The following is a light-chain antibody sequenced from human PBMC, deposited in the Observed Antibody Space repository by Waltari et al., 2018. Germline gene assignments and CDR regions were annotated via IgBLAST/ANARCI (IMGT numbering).Light chain of an antibody. CDR1: QDIRNY. V-gene: IGKV1-33*01. CDR2: DAS. Sequence: DIQMTQSPSSLSASVGDRVTITCQASQDIRNYLNWYQQKPGKAPKLLISDASHFQTGVPSRFSGSGSGTDFTFTISSLQPEDIATYYCQQYDNLRVTFGPGTKVDIK. CDR3: QQYDNLRVT. J-gene: IGKJ3*01.